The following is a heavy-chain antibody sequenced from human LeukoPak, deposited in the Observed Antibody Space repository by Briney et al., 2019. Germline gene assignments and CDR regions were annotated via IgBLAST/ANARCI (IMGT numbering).Heavy chain of an antibody. CDR3: ARDRGGYSSSGFDP. CDR2: IYHSGST. V-gene: IGHV4-30-2*01. CDR1: GGSISSGGYS. J-gene: IGHJ5*02. D-gene: IGHD6-6*01. Sequence: SQTLSLTCAVSGGSISSGGYSWSWIRQPPGKGLEWIGYIYHSGSTYYNPSLKSRVTISVDRSKNQFSLKLSSVTAADTAVYYCARDRGGYSSSGFDPWGQGTLVTVSS.